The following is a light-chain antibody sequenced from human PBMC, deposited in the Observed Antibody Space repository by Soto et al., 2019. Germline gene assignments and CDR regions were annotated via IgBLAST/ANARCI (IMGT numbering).Light chain of an antibody. Sequence: NVLTQSPDALSLYPGERATLSCRTSQSVTSSYLAWYQQKPGQAPRLLIYGASSRATGIPDRFSGSGSGTDFTLTISRLEPEDFAVYYCQQYDNSPITFGQGTRLEIK. J-gene: IGKJ5*01. CDR3: QQYDNSPIT. V-gene: IGKV3-20*01. CDR1: QSVTSSY. CDR2: GAS.